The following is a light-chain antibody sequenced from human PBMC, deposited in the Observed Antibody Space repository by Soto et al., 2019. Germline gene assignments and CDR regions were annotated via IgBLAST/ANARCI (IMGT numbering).Light chain of an antibody. V-gene: IGKV3-20*01. J-gene: IGKJ2*01. CDR1: QSVSSSY. CDR3: QQYGSSSYT. CDR2: GAS. Sequence: EIVLTQSPGTLYLSPGERATLSCRASQSVSSSYLAWYQQKPGQAPRLLIYGASSRATGIPDRVSGRGSVTDFTFTISRLEPEDFAVYYCQQYGSSSYTFGQGTKLEIK.